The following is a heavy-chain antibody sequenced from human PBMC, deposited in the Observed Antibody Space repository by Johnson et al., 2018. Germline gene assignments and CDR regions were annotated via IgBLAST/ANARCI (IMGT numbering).Heavy chain of an antibody. CDR1: GFTFHNHW. J-gene: IGHJ3*01. V-gene: IGHV3-7*01. D-gene: IGHD6-6*01. CDR2: IKYDGGEK. Sequence: VQLVESGGGLVQPGGSXRLSCAVSGFTFHNHWMTWVRQAPGKGLEWVANIKYDGGEKNYVDSVKGRFPISRDNGRASLYLQLISLSAADTAIYFCARRSPARPVLDAFDFWGQGTMVTVSS. CDR3: ARRSPARPVLDAFDF.